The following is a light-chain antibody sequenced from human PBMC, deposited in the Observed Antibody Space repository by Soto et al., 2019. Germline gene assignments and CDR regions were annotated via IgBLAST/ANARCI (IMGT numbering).Light chain of an antibody. J-gene: IGLJ3*02. CDR1: SSNIGAGYD. CDR3: QSYDSSLSGWV. V-gene: IGLV1-40*01. Sequence: QSALTQPPSVSGAPGQRVTISCTGSSSNIGAGYDVHWYQQLPGTAPKLLIYGNSNRPSGVPDRFSGSKSGTSASLAITGLRAEDEADYYCQSYDSSLSGWVFGGGTKVTVL. CDR2: GNS.